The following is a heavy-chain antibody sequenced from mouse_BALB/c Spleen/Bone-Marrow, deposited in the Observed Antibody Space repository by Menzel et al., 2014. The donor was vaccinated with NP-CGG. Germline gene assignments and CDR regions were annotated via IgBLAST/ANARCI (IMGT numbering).Heavy chain of an antibody. CDR2: IRHKANGYTT. D-gene: IGHD1-1*01. V-gene: IGHV7-3*02. Sequence: EVMLVESGGGLVQPGGSLRLSCATSGFTFTDYYMNWVRQPPGKALEWLGFIRHKANGYTTEYSASVKGRFTISRDNSQSILYLQMNTLRAEDSATYYCARDSRSTVSHFDYWGQGTTLTVSA. CDR1: GFTFTDYY. CDR3: ARDSRSTVSHFDY. J-gene: IGHJ2*01.